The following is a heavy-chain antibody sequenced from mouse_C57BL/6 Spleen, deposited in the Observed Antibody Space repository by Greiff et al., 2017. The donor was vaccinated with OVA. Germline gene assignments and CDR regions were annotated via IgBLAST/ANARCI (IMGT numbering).Heavy chain of an antibody. CDR2: IYPGDGDT. J-gene: IGHJ4*01. V-gene: IGHV1-82*01. CDR3: ARGEYGDAMDY. CDR1: GYAFSSSW. Sequence: VQLQESGPELVKPGASVKISCKASGYAFSSSWMNWVKQRPGKGLEWIGRIYPGDGDTNYNGKFKGKATLTADKSSSKAYMQLSSLTSEDSAVYFCARGEYGDAMDYWGQGTSGTVSS. D-gene: IGHD2-10*02.